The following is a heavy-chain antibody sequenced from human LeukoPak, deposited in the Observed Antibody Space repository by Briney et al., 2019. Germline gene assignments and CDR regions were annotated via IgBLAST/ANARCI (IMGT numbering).Heavy chain of an antibody. CDR3: ARTPQLPPVDCSGGSCYSGWFDP. V-gene: IGHV1-69*13. CDR2: IIPIFGTA. CDR1: GGTFSSYA. D-gene: IGHD2-15*01. J-gene: IGHJ5*02. Sequence: SVKVSCKASGGTFSSYAISWVRQAPGQGLEWMGGIIPIFGTANYAQKFQGRVTITADESTSTAYMELSSLRSEDTAVYHCARTPQLPPVDCSGGSCYSGWFDPWGQGTLVTVSS.